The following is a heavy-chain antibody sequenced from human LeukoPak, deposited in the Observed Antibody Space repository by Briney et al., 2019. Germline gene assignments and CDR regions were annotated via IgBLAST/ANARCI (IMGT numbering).Heavy chain of an antibody. CDR2: ISAYNGNT. CDR3: ARVSGWPYYFDY. CDR1: GYTFTGYF. Sequence: ASVKVSCKTSGYTFTGYFMHWVRQAPGQGLEWMGWISAYNGNTNYAQKLQGRVTMTTDTSTSTAYMELRSLRSDDTAVYYCARVSGWPYYFDYWGQGTLVTVSS. V-gene: IGHV1-18*04. D-gene: IGHD6-19*01. J-gene: IGHJ4*02.